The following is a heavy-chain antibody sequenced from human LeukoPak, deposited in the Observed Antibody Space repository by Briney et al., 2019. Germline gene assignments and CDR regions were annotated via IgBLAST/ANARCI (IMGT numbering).Heavy chain of an antibody. CDR3: ARDGGYNWGSGIDY. CDR2: ISGSGGST. V-gene: IGHV3-23*01. Sequence: PGGSLRLSCAASGFTFSSYAMSWVRQAPGKGLEWVSAISGSGGSTYYADSVKGRFTISRDNAKNSLYLQMNSLRAEDTAVYYCARDGGYNWGSGIDYWGQGTLVTVSS. CDR1: GFTFSSYA. D-gene: IGHD7-27*01. J-gene: IGHJ4*02.